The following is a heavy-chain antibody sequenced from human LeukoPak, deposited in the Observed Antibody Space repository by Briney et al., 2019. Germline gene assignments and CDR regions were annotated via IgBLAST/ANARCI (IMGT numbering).Heavy chain of an antibody. J-gene: IGHJ4*02. CDR2: IKSDGSDK. CDR1: GFTFSNYW. D-gene: IGHD5-12*01. V-gene: IGHV3-7*01. Sequence: PGGSLRLSCAASGFTFSNYWMSWVRQAPGKGLEWVANIKSDGSDKKYVDSVKGRFTISRDNAKDSLYLQMNSLKVEDTAMYYCARYSGSDTSEHWGQGTLANVSS. CDR3: ARYSGSDTSEH.